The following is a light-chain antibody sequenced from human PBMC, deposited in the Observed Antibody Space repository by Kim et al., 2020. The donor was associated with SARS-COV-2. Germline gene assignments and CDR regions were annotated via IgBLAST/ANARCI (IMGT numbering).Light chain of an antibody. CDR1: SSDVGGYKY. CDR2: EVS. Sequence: QSALTQPPSASGSPGQSVTISCTGTSSDVGGYKYVSWYQQHPGKAPKLMIFEVSERPSGVPDRFSGSKSGNTASLTVSGLQAEDDADYYCSSYAGSNIVVFGGGTQLTVL. V-gene: IGLV2-8*01. J-gene: IGLJ2*01. CDR3: SSYAGSNIVV.